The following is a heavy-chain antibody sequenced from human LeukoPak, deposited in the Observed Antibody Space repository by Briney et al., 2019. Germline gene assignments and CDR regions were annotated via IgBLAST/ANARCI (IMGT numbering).Heavy chain of an antibody. D-gene: IGHD1-26*01. CDR3: ARGQGATVPQVGKNWFDP. CDR2: ISSSSSYI. V-gene: IGHV3-21*01. J-gene: IGHJ5*02. CDR1: GFTFSSYS. Sequence: GGSLRLSCAASGFTFSSYSMNWVRQAPGKGLEWVSSISSSSSYIYYADSVKGRFTISRDNAKNSLYLQMNSLRAEDTAVYYCARGQGATVPQVGKNWFDPWGQGTRVTVSS.